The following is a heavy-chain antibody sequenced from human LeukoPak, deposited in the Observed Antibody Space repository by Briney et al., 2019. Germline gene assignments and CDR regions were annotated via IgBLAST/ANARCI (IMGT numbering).Heavy chain of an antibody. D-gene: IGHD3-9*01. V-gene: IGHV4-59*01. CDR1: GGSISSYY. CDR2: IYYSGST. J-gene: IGHJ4*02. Sequence: PSETLPLTCTVSGGSISSYYWSWIRQPPGKGLEWIGYIYYSGSTNYNPSLKSRVTISVDTSKNQFSLKLSSVTAADTAVYYCARGPAVPYHDILTGYGPYYFDYWGQGTLVTVSS. CDR3: ARGPAVPYHDILTGYGPYYFDY.